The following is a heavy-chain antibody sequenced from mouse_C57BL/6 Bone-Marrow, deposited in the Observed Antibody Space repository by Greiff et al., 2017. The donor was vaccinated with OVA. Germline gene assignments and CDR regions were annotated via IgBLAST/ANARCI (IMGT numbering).Heavy chain of an antibody. CDR2: ISSGGSYT. Sequence: EVKLVESGGDLVKPGGSLKLSCAASGFTFSSYGMSWVRQTPDKRLEWVATISSGGSYTYYPDSVKGRFTISRDNAKNTLYLQMSSLKSEDTAMYYCARSVVAFDNWGQGTTLTVSS. CDR3: ARSVVAFDN. CDR1: GFTFSSYG. D-gene: IGHD1-1*01. V-gene: IGHV5-6*01. J-gene: IGHJ2*01.